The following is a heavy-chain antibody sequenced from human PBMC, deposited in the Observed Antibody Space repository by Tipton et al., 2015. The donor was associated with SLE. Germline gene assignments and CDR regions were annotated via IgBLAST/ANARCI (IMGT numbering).Heavy chain of an antibody. CDR1: GGSFSSGSYY. Sequence: TLSLTCAVHGGSFSSGSYYWSWIRQPAGKGLEWIGSIYYSGSTYYNPSLKSRVTISVDTSKNQFSLKLSSVTAADTAVYYCARPQIKDGYYFDYWGQGTLVTVSS. D-gene: IGHD3-10*01. CDR2: IYYSGST. V-gene: IGHV4-39*07. CDR3: ARPQIKDGYYFDY. J-gene: IGHJ4*02.